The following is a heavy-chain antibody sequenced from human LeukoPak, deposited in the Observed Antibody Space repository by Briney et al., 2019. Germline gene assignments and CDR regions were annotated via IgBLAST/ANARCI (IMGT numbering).Heavy chain of an antibody. D-gene: IGHD3-22*01. Sequence: PSQTLSLTCTVSGGSINSGSYSWTWIRQPAGKGLEWIGRIHISGSTDYTPPLKSRVTISVDTSKNQFSLKLSSVTAADTAVYYCARADRSGYFGNVVAIDIWGQGTMVTVSS. V-gene: IGHV4-61*02. CDR3: ARADRSGYFGNVVAIDI. CDR1: GGSINSGSYS. J-gene: IGHJ3*02. CDR2: IHISGST.